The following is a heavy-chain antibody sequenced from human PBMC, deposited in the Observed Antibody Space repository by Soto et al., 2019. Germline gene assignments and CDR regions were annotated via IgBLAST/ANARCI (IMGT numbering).Heavy chain of an antibody. CDR2: ISGSGGST. D-gene: IGHD6-19*01. V-gene: IGHV3-23*01. CDR3: AKDSKGYSSGWSMYNWFDP. Sequence: EVQLLESGGGLVQPGGSLRLSCAASGFTFSSYAMSWVRQAPGKGLEWVSAISGSGGSTYYADSVKGRFTISRDNSKNTLYLQMNSLRAEDTAVYYCAKDSKGYSSGWSMYNWFDPWGQGTLVTASS. CDR1: GFTFSSYA. J-gene: IGHJ5*02.